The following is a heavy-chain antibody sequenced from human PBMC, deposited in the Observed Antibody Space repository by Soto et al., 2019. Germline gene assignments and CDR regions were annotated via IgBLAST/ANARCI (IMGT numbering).Heavy chain of an antibody. V-gene: IGHV1-69*12. Sequence: QVQLVQSGAEVKKPGSSVKVSCKASGGTFSSYAISWVRQAPGQGLEWMGGIIPIFGTANYAQKFQGRVTITADESTSXXYMELSSLRSEDTAVYYCARDPYGGNSYYYYGMDVWGQGTTVTVSS. J-gene: IGHJ6*02. CDR1: GGTFSSYA. CDR3: ARDPYGGNSYYYYGMDV. D-gene: IGHD4-17*01. CDR2: IIPIFGTA.